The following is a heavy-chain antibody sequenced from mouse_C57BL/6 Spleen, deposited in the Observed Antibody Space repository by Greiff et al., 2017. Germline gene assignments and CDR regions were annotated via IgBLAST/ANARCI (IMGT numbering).Heavy chain of an antibody. CDR3: ARGDGYDCVAWFAY. CDR2: ISYDGSN. Sequence: EVQLQESGPGLVKPSQSLSLTCSVTGYSITSGYYWNWIRQFPGNKLEWMGYISYDGSNNYNPSLKNRISNTRDTSKNQFFLKLNSVTTEDTATYYYARGDGYDCVAWFAYWGQGTLVTVSA. J-gene: IGHJ3*01. D-gene: IGHD2-4*01. CDR1: GYSITSGYY. V-gene: IGHV3-6*01.